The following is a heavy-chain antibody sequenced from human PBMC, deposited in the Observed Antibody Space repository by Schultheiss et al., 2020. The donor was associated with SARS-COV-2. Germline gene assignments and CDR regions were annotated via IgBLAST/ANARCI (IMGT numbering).Heavy chain of an antibody. CDR3: ARDFDWSHDF. CDR1: GFTFSSYA. D-gene: IGHD2-21*01. V-gene: IGHV3-7*03. Sequence: GGSLRLSCAASGFTFSSYAMHWVRQAPGKGLEWVATITPDATATYYVDSLKGRFSISRDDATNSLYLQMTILRAEDTAVYYCARDFDWSHDFWGQGTLVTVDS. CDR2: ITPDATAT. J-gene: IGHJ4*02.